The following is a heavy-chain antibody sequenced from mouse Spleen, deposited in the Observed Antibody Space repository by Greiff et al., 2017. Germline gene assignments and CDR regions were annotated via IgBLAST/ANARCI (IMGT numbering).Heavy chain of an antibody. D-gene: IGHD2-3*01. V-gene: IGHV1-69*01. Sequence: VQLQQPGAELVMPGASVKLSCKASGYTFTSYWMHWVKQRPGQGLEWIGEIDPSDSYTNYNQKFKGKATLTVDKSSSTAYMQLSSLTSEDSAVYYCAYDGPFAYWGQGTLVTVSA. J-gene: IGHJ3*01. CDR3: AYDGPFAY. CDR1: GYTFTSYW. CDR2: IDPSDSYT.